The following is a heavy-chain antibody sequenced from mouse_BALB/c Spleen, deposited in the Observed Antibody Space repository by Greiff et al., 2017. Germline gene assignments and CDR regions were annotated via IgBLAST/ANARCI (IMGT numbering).Heavy chain of an antibody. Sequence: EVHLVESGGDLVKPGGSLKLSCAASGFTFSSYGMSWVRQTPDKRLEWVATISSGGSYTYYPDSVKGRFTISRDNAKNTLYLQMSSLKSEDTAMYYCARPITTVVEAMDYWGQGTSVTVSS. CDR3: ARPITTVVEAMDY. V-gene: IGHV5-6*01. CDR1: GFTFSSYG. J-gene: IGHJ4*01. D-gene: IGHD1-1*01. CDR2: ISSGGSYT.